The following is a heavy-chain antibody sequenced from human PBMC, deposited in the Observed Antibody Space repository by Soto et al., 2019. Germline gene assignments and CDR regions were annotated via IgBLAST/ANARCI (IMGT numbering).Heavy chain of an antibody. CDR3: ARDLGGASSGWYFSGDY. J-gene: IGHJ4*02. D-gene: IGHD6-19*01. Sequence: QVQLVQSGAEVKKPGSSVKVSCKASGGTFSSYAISWVRQAPGQGLEWMGGIIPIFGTANYAQKFQGRVTITADESTSTAYMELSSLRSEDTAVYYCARDLGGASSGWYFSGDYWGQGPLVTVSS. CDR1: GGTFSSYA. CDR2: IIPIFGTA. V-gene: IGHV1-69*01.